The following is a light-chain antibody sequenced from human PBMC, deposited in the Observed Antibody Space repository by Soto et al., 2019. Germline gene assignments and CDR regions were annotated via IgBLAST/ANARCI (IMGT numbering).Light chain of an antibody. CDR1: QSISSY. Sequence: DIQMTQSPSSLSASVGDRVTITCRASQSISSYLNWYQQKPGKAPKLLIYAASSLQSGVPSRFSGSGSGTDFTLTINSLEPEDLALYYCQQRYNWPRTFGQGTKVDIK. CDR3: QQRYNWPRT. CDR2: AAS. V-gene: IGKV1-39*01. J-gene: IGKJ1*01.